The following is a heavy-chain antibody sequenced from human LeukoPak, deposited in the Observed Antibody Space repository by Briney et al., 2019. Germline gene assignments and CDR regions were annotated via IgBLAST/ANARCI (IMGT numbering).Heavy chain of an antibody. CDR3: AGGSGSP. CDR2: IYYSGST. Sequence: SETLSLTCTVSGGSISSYYWSWIRQPPGKGLEWIGYIYYSGSTSYNPSLKSRVTISVDTSKNQFSLKLSSVTAADTAVYYCAGGSGSPWGQGTLVTVSS. CDR1: GGSISSYY. D-gene: IGHD3-10*01. V-gene: IGHV4-59*01. J-gene: IGHJ5*02.